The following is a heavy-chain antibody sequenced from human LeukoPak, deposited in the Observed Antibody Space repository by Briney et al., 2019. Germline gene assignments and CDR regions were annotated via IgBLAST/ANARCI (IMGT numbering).Heavy chain of an antibody. CDR1: GYTFTGYY. CDR2: INPNSGGT. J-gene: IGHJ6*02. Sequence: ASVKVSCKASGYTFTGYYIHWVRQAPGQGLEWMGWINPNSGGTNYAQKFQGRVTMTRDTSITTAYMELSRLRSDDTAVYYCARVALSDCYYYYGMDVWGQGTTATVSS. CDR3: ARVALSDCYYYYGMDV. V-gene: IGHV1-2*02.